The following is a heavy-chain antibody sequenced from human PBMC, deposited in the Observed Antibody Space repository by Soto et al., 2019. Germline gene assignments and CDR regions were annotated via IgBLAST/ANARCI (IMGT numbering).Heavy chain of an antibody. D-gene: IGHD1-1*01. CDR2: IHSDGITT. Sequence: EVQMVESGGGLVQPGGSLRLSCAASGFTFSTYWMHWVHQAAGKGLVWVSRIHSDGITTLYADSVTGRFTISRDNAKNTVFLQMNSLRAEDTAVYYCATGPTPAFAFWGRGTMVTVSS. CDR3: ATGPTPAFAF. V-gene: IGHV3-74*01. CDR1: GFTFSTYW. J-gene: IGHJ3*01.